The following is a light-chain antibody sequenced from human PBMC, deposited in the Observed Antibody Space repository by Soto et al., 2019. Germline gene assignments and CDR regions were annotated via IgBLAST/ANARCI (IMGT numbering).Light chain of an antibody. J-gene: IGKJ4*01. CDR2: AAA. V-gene: IGKV3-15*01. CDR1: QSVSTN. Sequence: EIVMTQSPATLSVSPGERATLSCRASQSVSTNLAWYQQTPGQAPLLLIYAAAVRATGIPARFSGGGSGTEFTLTVSSLQSEDFAVYYCQQYDERPPTLPFGGGTKVEIK. CDR3: QQYDERPPTLP.